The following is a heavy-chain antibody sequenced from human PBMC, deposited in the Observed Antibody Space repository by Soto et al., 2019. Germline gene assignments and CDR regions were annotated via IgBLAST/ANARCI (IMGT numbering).Heavy chain of an antibody. Sequence: QITLKESGPTLVKPTQTLTLTCTFSGFSLSSSGVGLAWIRQPPGKALQWLALTYWDDDKSYSPSLKSRLTITKDTSKNQLVLTMTNMYPVDTATEYCAHRQSTFYFDSWGQGTLVTFSS. CDR1: GFSLSSSGVG. CDR2: TYWDDDK. D-gene: IGHD3-16*01. J-gene: IGHJ4*02. CDR3: AHRQSTFYFDS. V-gene: IGHV2-5*02.